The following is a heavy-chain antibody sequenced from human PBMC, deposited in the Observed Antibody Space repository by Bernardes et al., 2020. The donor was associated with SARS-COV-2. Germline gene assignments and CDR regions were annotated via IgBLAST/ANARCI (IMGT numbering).Heavy chain of an antibody. D-gene: IGHD6-6*01. Sequence: SGPTLVKPTQTLTLTCTFSGFSLSTSGVGVGWIRQPPGKALEWLALIYCDDDKRYSPSLKSRLTITKDTSKNQVVLTMTNMDPVDTATYYCARWSIAARLPPHYGMDVWGQGTTVTVSS. CDR1: GFSLSTSGVG. J-gene: IGHJ6*02. CDR2: IYCDDDK. V-gene: IGHV2-5*02. CDR3: ARWSIAARLPPHYGMDV.